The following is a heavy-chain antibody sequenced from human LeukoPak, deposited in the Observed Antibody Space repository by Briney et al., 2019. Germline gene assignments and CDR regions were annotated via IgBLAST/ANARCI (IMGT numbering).Heavy chain of an antibody. D-gene: IGHD2-15*01. CDR1: RYTFTGYY. J-gene: IGHJ3*02. V-gene: IGHV1-2*02. CDR3: ARDLSPPYCSGGSCYSDAFDI. Sequence: ASVKVSCKASRYTFTGYYMHWVRQAPGQGLEWMGWINPNSGGTNYAQKFQGRVTMTRDTSISTAYMELSRLRSDDTAVYYCARDLSPPYCSGGSCYSDAFDISGQGTVVTVSS. CDR2: INPNSGGT.